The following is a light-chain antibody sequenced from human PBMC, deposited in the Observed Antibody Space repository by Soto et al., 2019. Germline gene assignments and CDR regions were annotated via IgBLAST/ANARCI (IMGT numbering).Light chain of an antibody. CDR1: QSVSSSY. V-gene: IGKV3-15*01. CDR3: QQYHYWPIT. CDR2: GAS. J-gene: IGKJ5*01. Sequence: PGERVTLSCRASQSVSSSYLTWYQQKPGQAPRLILYGASTRATGFPARFSGSGSGTEFTLTISSLQSEDFAVYLCQQYHYWPITFGQGTRLEIK.